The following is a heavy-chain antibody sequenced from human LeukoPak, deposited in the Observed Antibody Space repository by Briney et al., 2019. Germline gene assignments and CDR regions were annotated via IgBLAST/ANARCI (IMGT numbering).Heavy chain of an antibody. J-gene: IGHJ4*02. CDR1: GFTFSSYS. CDR3: ARCTTGKTFGSLREIKKSREIDY. D-gene: IGHD1-1*01. Sequence: GGSLRLSCAASGFTFSSYSMNWVRQAPGKGLEWVSSISSSSSYIYYADSVRGRFSISRDNAKNSLFLQMNSLRGEDTAIYYCARCTTGKTFGSLREIKKSREIDYWGQGTLVTVSS. V-gene: IGHV3-21*01. CDR2: ISSSSSYI.